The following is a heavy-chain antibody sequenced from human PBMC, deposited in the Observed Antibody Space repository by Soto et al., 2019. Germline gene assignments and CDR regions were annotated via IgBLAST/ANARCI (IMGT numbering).Heavy chain of an antibody. Sequence: ASVKVSCKASGYTFTGYYMHWVRQAPGQGLEWMRWINPNSGGTNYAQKFQGWVTMTRDTSISTAYMELSRLRSDDTAVYYCARAGYSSSWFGSSQTPYYYYGMDVWGQGTTVTVSS. CDR2: INPNSGGT. V-gene: IGHV1-2*04. CDR1: GYTFTGYY. D-gene: IGHD6-13*01. J-gene: IGHJ6*02. CDR3: ARAGYSSSWFGSSQTPYYYYGMDV.